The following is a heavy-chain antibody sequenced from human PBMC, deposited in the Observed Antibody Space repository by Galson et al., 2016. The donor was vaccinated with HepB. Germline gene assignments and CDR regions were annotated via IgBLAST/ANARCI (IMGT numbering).Heavy chain of an antibody. CDR2: IFSGGTT. Sequence: SLRLSCAASGFNVNNYYMTWVRQAPGKGLEWVSVIFSGGTTFYTDSVKGRFTISRDTSKSTVYLQMNSLRAEGTAVYFCARSYYGGYGDFWGQGTLVTVSS. V-gene: IGHV3-53*01. CDR1: GFNVNNYY. D-gene: IGHD4-23*01. CDR3: ARSYYGGYGDF. J-gene: IGHJ4*02.